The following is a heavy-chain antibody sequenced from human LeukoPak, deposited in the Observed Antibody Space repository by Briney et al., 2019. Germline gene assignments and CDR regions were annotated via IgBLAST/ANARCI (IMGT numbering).Heavy chain of an antibody. CDR3: ARHNGDPTPEAFDI. CDR1: GGSISSSSYS. Sequence: SETLSLTCTVSGGSISSSSYSWGWLRQPPGKGLEWIGSIYYSGSTYYNPSLKSRVTISVDTSKNQFSLKLSSVTAADTAVYYCARHNGDPTPEAFDIWGQGTMVTVSS. CDR2: IYYSGST. V-gene: IGHV4-39*01. D-gene: IGHD4-17*01. J-gene: IGHJ3*02.